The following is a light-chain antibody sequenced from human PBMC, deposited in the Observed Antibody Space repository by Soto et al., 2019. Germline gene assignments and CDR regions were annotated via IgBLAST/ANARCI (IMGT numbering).Light chain of an antibody. CDR1: SSDVGNYNY. CDR2: NVN. J-gene: IGLJ1*01. Sequence: QSVLTQSASVSGSPGQSITISCTGTSSDVGNYNYVSWYQQHPGEVPKLIIFNVNNRPSGVSNRFSGSKSGNTASLTISGLQAEDEADYYCSSITSSTPHGVGTGTKVTVL. CDR3: SSITSSTPHG. V-gene: IGLV2-14*01.